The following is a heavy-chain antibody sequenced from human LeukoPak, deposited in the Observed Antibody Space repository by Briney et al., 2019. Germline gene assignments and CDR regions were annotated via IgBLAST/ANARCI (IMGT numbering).Heavy chain of an antibody. CDR1: DYPISSGYF. D-gene: IGHD2-8*02. CDR3: ARKHCAGGYCYFLDY. V-gene: IGHV4-38-2*01. Sequence: RPSETLSLTCSVTDYPISSGYFWGWIRQPPQKGLEWIATISHSGSTYFSPSLKSRVIVSIDASKNQFSLNLTSVTAADTAVYYCARKHCAGGYCYFLDYWGQGILVTVSS. J-gene: IGHJ4*02. CDR2: ISHSGST.